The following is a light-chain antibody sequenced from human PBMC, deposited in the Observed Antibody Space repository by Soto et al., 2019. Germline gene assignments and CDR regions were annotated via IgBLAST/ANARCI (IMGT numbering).Light chain of an antibody. Sequence: QSVLTQPRSVSGSPGQSVTISCTGTSSDVGGYNYLSWYQHHPGKAPKLMIYDVSERPSGVPDRFSGSKSGNTASLTISGLQAEDEADYYCCSYAGSYTYVFGTGTKLTVL. J-gene: IGLJ1*01. CDR2: DVS. CDR1: SSDVGGYNY. V-gene: IGLV2-11*01. CDR3: CSYAGSYTYV.